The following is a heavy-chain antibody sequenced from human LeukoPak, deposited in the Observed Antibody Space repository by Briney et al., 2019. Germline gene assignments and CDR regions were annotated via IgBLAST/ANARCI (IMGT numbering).Heavy chain of an antibody. D-gene: IGHD5-18*01. V-gene: IGHV4-59*01. CDR2: IYNIGNT. Sequence: SETLSLTCTVSGGSISTYYWSWLRQPPGKGLEWIGNIYNIGNTKDNPSRKTRVTISLDTSKNQFSLKLSSVTAAATAVYYCARAEYHYGYPRWFDPWGQGTLVTVSS. CDR3: ARAEYHYGYPRWFDP. CDR1: GGSISTYY. J-gene: IGHJ5*02.